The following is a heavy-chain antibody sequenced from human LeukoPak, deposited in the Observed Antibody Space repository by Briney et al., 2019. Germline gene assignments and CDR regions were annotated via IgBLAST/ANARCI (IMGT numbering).Heavy chain of an antibody. CDR1: GFTFSTYE. J-gene: IGHJ4*02. CDR3: SLLAVASPQDY. D-gene: IGHD6-19*01. CDR2: ISSSGSNV. V-gene: IGHV3-48*03. Sequence: PGGSLRLSCAASGFTFSTYEMHWVRQAPGKGLEWVSDISSSGSNVYYADSVKGRFTTSRDNAKNFLYLQMHSLRAEDTAVYYCSLLAVASPQDYWGQGTLVTVSS.